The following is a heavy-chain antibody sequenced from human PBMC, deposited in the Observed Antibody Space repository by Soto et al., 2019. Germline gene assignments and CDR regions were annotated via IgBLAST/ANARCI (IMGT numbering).Heavy chain of an antibody. CDR3: VRGYGGFNHYFDS. V-gene: IGHV4-59*01. D-gene: IGHD5-18*01. Sequence: QVQLQESGPGLVKPSETLSLTCSVSGGSITGYYWNWVRQPPGKGLEWIGYIYFSGTTNYNPSLKSRLTISVDTSKNQFSLRLSSVTAADTAVYYCVRGYGGFNHYFDSWVQGTLVTVSS. CDR2: IYFSGTT. CDR1: GGSITGYY. J-gene: IGHJ4*02.